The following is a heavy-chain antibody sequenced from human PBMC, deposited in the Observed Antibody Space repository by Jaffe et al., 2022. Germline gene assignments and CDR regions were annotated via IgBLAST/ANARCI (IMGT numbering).Heavy chain of an antibody. V-gene: IGHV1-2*02. CDR1: GYTFTGYY. CDR3: ARDQGLSSSWYGELDY. D-gene: IGHD6-13*01. Sequence: QVQLVQSGAEVKKPGASVKVSCKASGYTFTGYYMHWVRQAPGQGLEWMGWINPNSGGTNYAQKFQGRVTMTRDTSISTAYMELSRLRSDDTAVYYCARDQGLSSSWYGELDYWGQGTLVTVSS. CDR2: INPNSGGT. J-gene: IGHJ4*02.